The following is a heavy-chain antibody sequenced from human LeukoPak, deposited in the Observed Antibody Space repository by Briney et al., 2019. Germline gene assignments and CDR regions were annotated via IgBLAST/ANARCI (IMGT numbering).Heavy chain of an antibody. CDR2: INHSGST. D-gene: IGHD3-22*01. V-gene: IGHV4-34*01. J-gene: IGHJ4*02. Sequence: SGTLSLTCAVYSGSFSGYYWSWIRQPPGKGLEWIGEINHSGSTNYNPSLKSRVTISVDTSKNQFSLKLSSVTAADTAVYYCARAWYYYDSSGYYPFDYWGQGTLVTVSS. CDR1: SGSFSGYY. CDR3: ARAWYYYDSSGYYPFDY.